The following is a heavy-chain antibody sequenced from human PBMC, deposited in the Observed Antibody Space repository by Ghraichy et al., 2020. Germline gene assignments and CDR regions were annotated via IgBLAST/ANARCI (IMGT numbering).Heavy chain of an antibody. CDR2: ISGSGGST. CDR1: GFTFSSYA. CDR3: AKAMYYYDSSGYYFDY. Sequence: GGSLRLSCAASGFTFSSYAMSWVRQAPGKGLEWVSAISGSGGSTYYADSVKGRFTISRDNSKNTLYVQMNSLRAEDTAVNYCAKAMYYYDSSGYYFDYWGQGTLVTVSS. V-gene: IGHV3-23*01. D-gene: IGHD3-22*01. J-gene: IGHJ4*02.